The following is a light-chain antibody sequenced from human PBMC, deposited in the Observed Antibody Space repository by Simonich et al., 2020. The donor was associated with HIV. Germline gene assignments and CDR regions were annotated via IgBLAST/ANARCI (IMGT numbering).Light chain of an antibody. CDR2: DAS. Sequence: EIVLTQSPGTLSLSPGESATLSCRASQSVSSSYLAWYQQKPGLAPRLLIYDASSRATGIPDRFSGSGSGTDFTLTISRLEPEDFAVYYCQQYGSSPWTFGQGTKVEIK. J-gene: IGKJ1*01. CDR3: QQYGSSPWT. V-gene: IGKV3D-20*01. CDR1: QSVSSSY.